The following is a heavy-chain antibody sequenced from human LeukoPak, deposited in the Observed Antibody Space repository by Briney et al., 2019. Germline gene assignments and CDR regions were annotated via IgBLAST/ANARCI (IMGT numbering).Heavy chain of an antibody. CDR3: AKYISDSGAYYAFDY. CDR2: IWYDGSNK. V-gene: IGHV3-33*06. CDR1: GFTFSSYG. D-gene: IGHD3-10*01. Sequence: GGSLRLSCAASGFTFSSYGMHWVRQAPGKGLEWVAVIWYDGSNKYYADSVKGRFTISRDNSKNTLYLQMDSLSAEDTALYYCAKYISDSGAYYAFDYWGQGTLVTVSS. J-gene: IGHJ4*02.